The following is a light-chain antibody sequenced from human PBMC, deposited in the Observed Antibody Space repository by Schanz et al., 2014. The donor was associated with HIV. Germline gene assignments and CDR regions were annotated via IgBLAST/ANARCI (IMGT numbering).Light chain of an antibody. V-gene: IGKV3-11*01. CDR1: QSVGSS. CDR3: QHYSTSPIT. Sequence: ELVLTQSPATLSLSPGERATLSCRASQSVGSSLAWYQHKVGQAPRLLIYDASNRATGIPARFSGSGSGTDFTLTISSLEPEDFAVFYCQHYSTSPITFGQGTRLEIK. CDR2: DAS. J-gene: IGKJ5*01.